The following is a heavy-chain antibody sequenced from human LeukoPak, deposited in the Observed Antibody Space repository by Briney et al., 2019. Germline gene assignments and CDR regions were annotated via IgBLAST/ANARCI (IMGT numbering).Heavy chain of an antibody. CDR2: MNPNSGNT. D-gene: IGHD6-13*01. CDR3: ARGMNSSSWFNFYYYYGMDV. V-gene: IGHV1-8*01. Sequence: GASVKVSCKASGYTFTSYDINGVRQATGQGLEWMGWMNPNSGNTGYAQKFQGRVTMTRNTSISTAYMELSSLRSEDTAVYYCARGMNSSSWFNFYYYYGMDVWGRGTTVTVSS. J-gene: IGHJ6*02. CDR1: GYTFTSYD.